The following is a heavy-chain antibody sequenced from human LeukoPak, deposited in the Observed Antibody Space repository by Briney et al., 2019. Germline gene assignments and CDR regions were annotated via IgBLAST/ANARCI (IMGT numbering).Heavy chain of an antibody. CDR1: GFTVSSYY. V-gene: IGHV3-66*01. CDR3: ARDREVGATHAFDI. D-gene: IGHD1-26*01. CDR2: MYSGGST. Sequence: PGGSLRLSCAASGFTVSSYYMTWVRQAPGKGLEWVSVMYSGGSTYYADSLKGRFTISRDNAKKSLYLQMNSLRAEDTAVYYCARDREVGATHAFDIWGQGTMVTVSS. J-gene: IGHJ3*02.